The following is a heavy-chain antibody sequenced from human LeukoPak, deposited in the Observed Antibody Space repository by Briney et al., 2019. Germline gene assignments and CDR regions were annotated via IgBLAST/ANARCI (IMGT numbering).Heavy chain of an antibody. Sequence: GGSLRLSCTASGFTFSSYAMNWVRQAPGKGLEWVSYISGSGSTIYDADSVKGRFTISRDNAKNSLYLQMNSLRAEDTAVYYCARDETRSGAFDIWGQGTMVTVSS. CDR3: ARDETRSGAFDI. CDR2: ISGSGSTI. CDR1: GFTFSSYA. V-gene: IGHV3-48*03. D-gene: IGHD3-10*01. J-gene: IGHJ3*02.